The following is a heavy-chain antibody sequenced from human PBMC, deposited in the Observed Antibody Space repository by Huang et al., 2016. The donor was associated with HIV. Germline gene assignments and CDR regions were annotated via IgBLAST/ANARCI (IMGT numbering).Heavy chain of an antibody. Sequence: LQLQESGPGLVKSSETLSLICTVSGGSISSSSYYWGWIRQPSGKGPEWIGSIYYSGNTYYNPPLKSRVTISVDTSKNQFSLKVNSVTAADTAVYYCARHGRVAGHYYNNMDVWGRGTTVTVSS. D-gene: IGHD6-19*01. CDR1: GGSISSSSYY. V-gene: IGHV4-39*01. CDR3: ARHGRVAGHYYNNMDV. J-gene: IGHJ6*02. CDR2: IYYSGNT.